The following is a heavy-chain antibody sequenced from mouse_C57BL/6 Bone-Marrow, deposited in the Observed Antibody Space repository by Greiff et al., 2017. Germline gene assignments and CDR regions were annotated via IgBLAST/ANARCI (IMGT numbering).Heavy chain of an antibody. CDR2: ISSGSSTI. Sequence: EVKVVESGGGLVKPGGSLKLSCAASGFTFSDYGMHWVRQAPEKGLEWVAYISSGSSTIYYADTVKGRFTISRDNAKNTLFMQITSLRSEDTAMYYCARRYLCFYAMDYWGQGTSVTVSS. CDR3: ARRYLCFYAMDY. D-gene: IGHD1-1*01. J-gene: IGHJ4*01. CDR1: GFTFSDYG. V-gene: IGHV5-17*01.